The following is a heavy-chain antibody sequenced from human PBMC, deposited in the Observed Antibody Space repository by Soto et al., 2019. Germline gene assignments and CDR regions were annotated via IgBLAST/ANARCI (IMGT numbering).Heavy chain of an antibody. J-gene: IGHJ3*02. CDR2: INAGSGNT. CDR3: ARDTETLGPRANDALDI. Sequence: VKVSCKATGYTLSAYTMNWVRQAPGQSLEWMGWINAGSGNTKYSQNFQGRVSITRDTSASTVYMELTGLTSEDTAVYYCARDTETLGPRANDALDIWGQGTMVTVSS. V-gene: IGHV1-3*01. CDR1: GYTLSAYT. D-gene: IGHD3-3*02.